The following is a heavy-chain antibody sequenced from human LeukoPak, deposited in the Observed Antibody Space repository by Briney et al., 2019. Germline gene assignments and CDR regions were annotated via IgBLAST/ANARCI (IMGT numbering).Heavy chain of an antibody. CDR2: IKGDESAK. J-gene: IGHJ4*02. CDR3: ARDVGGSLDY. CDR1: GFTFTSYW. V-gene: IGHV3-7*01. Sequence: GGSLRLSCAASGFTFTSYWMAWVRQAPGKGLEWVANIKGDESAKHQADSVKGRFTISRDNAKNSVYLQMSSLRVEDTAVYYCARDVGGSLDYWGQGTLVTVSS. D-gene: IGHD1-26*01.